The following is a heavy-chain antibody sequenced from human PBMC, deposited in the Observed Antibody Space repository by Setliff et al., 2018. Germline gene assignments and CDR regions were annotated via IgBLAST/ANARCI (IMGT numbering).Heavy chain of an antibody. J-gene: IGHJ6*02. CDR3: ARQPQLVRGSTAYYYYGVDV. V-gene: IGHV4-39*07. D-gene: IGHD6-13*01. CDR1: GGSISSSSYY. CDR2: IYYSGST. Sequence: PSETLSLTCTVSGGSISSSSYYWGWIRQPPGKGLGWIGIIYYSGSTYYNPSLKSRVTISVDTSKNQFSLKMSSVTAAATAVYYCARQPQLVRGSTAYYYYGVDVWGQGTTVTVSS.